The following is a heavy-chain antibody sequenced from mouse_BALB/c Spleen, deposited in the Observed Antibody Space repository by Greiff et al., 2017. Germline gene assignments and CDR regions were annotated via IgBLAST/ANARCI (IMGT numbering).Heavy chain of an antibody. D-gene: IGHD3-3*01. CDR2: IRNKANGYTT. CDR1: GFTFTDYY. Sequence: EVKLVESGGGLVQPGGSLRLSCATSGFTFTDYYMSWVRQPPGKALEWLGFIRNKANGYTTEYSASVKGRFTISRDNSQSILYLQMNTLRAEDSATYYCAREGAGFAYWGQGTLVTVSA. V-gene: IGHV7-3*02. CDR3: AREGAGFAY. J-gene: IGHJ3*01.